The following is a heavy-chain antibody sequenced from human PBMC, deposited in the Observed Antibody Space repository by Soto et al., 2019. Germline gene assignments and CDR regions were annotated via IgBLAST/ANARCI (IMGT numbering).Heavy chain of an antibody. CDR1: GGTFSSYG. Sequence: VKVSCKASGGTFSSYGFNWVRQAPGQGLEWVGGIIPIFNTANYAQKFQGRVTITADESTSTAYMELSSLRPEDTAVYYCANTRVNYGGIPYNFDTWGQGTLVTVSS. D-gene: IGHD4-17*01. CDR2: IIPIFNTA. CDR3: ANTRVNYGGIPYNFDT. V-gene: IGHV1-69*01. J-gene: IGHJ4*02.